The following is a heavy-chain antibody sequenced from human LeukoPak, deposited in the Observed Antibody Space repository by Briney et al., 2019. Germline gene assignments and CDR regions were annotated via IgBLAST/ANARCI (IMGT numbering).Heavy chain of an antibody. D-gene: IGHD4-17*01. CDR3: ARTDYGLSRWFNP. Sequence: SETLSLTCAVYGGSFSGYYWSWIRQPPGKGLEWIGEINHSGSTKNNPSLKSRVTISVDKSKNQFSLKLSSVTAADTAVYYCARTDYGLSRWFNPWGQGTLVTVSS. CDR1: GGSFSGYY. J-gene: IGHJ5*02. V-gene: IGHV4-34*01. CDR2: INHSGST.